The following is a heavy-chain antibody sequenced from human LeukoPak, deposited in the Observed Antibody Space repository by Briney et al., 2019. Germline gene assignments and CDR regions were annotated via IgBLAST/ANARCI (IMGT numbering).Heavy chain of an antibody. CDR2: ISDYNGNT. CDR1: GYTFTSYG. J-gene: IGHJ4*02. V-gene: IGHV1-18*01. D-gene: IGHD5-18*01. Sequence: ASVKLSCKASGYTFTSYGMSWVRQAPGQGLEWMGWISDYNGNTNYAQKLQGRVTMTTDTSTTTAYMELRSLRSDDTAVYYCARCADTANDYWGQGTLVTVSS. CDR3: ARCADTANDY.